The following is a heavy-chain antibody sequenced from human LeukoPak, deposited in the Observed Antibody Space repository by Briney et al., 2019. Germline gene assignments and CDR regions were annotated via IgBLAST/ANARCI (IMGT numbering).Heavy chain of an antibody. D-gene: IGHD5-18*01. CDR2: IWYDGSNK. CDR3: ARDHQDTAMVRPGGYFDY. CDR1: GFTFSSYG. V-gene: IGHV3-33*01. J-gene: IGHJ4*02. Sequence: PGGSLRLSCAASGFTFSSYGMHWVREAPGKGLVWVAVIWYDGSNKYYAGSVKGRFTISRDNSKNTLYLQMNSLRAEDTAVYYCARDHQDTAMVRPGGYFDYWGQGTLVTVSS.